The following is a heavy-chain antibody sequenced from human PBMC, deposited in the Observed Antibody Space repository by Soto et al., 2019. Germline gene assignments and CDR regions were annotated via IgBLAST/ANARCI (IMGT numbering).Heavy chain of an antibody. Sequence: GGSLSLCCASSGFTFSSYSMHWVRQAPGKGLEWVAIISYDGSNKYYADSVKGRFTISRDNSKNTLYLQMNSLRAEDTAVYYCAKDAPGSGWLSDYWGQGTRVTVSS. CDR2: ISYDGSNK. CDR1: GFTFSSYS. D-gene: IGHD3-22*01. CDR3: AKDAPGSGWLSDY. V-gene: IGHV3-30-3*01. J-gene: IGHJ4*02.